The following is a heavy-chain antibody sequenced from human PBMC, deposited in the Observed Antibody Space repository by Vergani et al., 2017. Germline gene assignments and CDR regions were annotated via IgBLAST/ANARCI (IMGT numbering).Heavy chain of an antibody. CDR3: GCIMVRSPRPDNWFDS. D-gene: IGHD3-10*01. CDR1: GYSISRGFY. Sequence: QIQLQESGPGLVKPSETLSLTCSVSGYSISRGFYWAWIRQTPEKGLEWIGGMFHTGEASNSPSLQSRVAFSMDTSKNQFSLQLTSVTAADTAVYFCGCIMVRSPRPDNWFDSWGRGTLVTVSS. CDR2: MFHTGEA. V-gene: IGHV4-38-2*02. J-gene: IGHJ5*01.